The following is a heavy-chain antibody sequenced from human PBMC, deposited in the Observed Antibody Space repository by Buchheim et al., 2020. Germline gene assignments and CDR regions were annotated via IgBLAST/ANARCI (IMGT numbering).Heavy chain of an antibody. CDR2: ISYDGSNK. Sequence: QVQLVESGGGVVQPGRSLRLSCAASGFTFSSYGMHWVRQAPGKGLEWVAVISYDGSNKYYADSVKGRFTISRDNSKNTLYLQMNSLGAEDTAVYYCAKYDIYGMDVWGQGTT. J-gene: IGHJ6*02. D-gene: IGHD3-9*01. CDR1: GFTFSSYG. V-gene: IGHV3-30*18. CDR3: AKYDIYGMDV.